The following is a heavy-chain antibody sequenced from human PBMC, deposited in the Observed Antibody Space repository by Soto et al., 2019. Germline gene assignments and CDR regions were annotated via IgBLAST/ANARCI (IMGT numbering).Heavy chain of an antibody. V-gene: IGHV3-30*18. CDR2: ISYDGSNK. CDR3: AKTVTYDSSEEY. J-gene: IGHJ4*02. Sequence: QVQLVESGGGVVQPGRSLRLSCAASGFTFSSYGMHWVRQAPGKGLEWVAVISYDGSNKYYADSVKGRFTISRDNSKNTLYLQMNSLRAEDTAVYYCAKTVTYDSSEEYWGQGTLVTVSS. D-gene: IGHD3-22*01. CDR1: GFTFSSYG.